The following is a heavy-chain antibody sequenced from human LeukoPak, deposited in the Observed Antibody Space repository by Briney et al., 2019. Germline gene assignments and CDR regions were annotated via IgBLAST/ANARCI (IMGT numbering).Heavy chain of an antibody. CDR1: GGTFSSYA. D-gene: IGHD3-10*01. J-gene: IGHJ6*03. CDR2: IIPIFGTA. Sequence: SVKVSCKASGGTFSSYAISGVRQAPGQGLEWMGGIIPIFGTANYAQKFQGRVTITTDESTSTAYMELSSLRSEDTAAYYCARVPGSGYYYYYMDVWGKGTTVTVSS. CDR3: ARVPGSGYYYYYMDV. V-gene: IGHV1-69*05.